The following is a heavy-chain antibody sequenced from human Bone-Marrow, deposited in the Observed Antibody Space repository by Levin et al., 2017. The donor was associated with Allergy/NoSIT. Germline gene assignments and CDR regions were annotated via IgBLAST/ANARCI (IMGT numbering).Heavy chain of an antibody. CDR2: INADGSST. CDR1: GFTFSSYW. J-gene: IGHJ6*02. V-gene: IGHV3-74*01. CDR3: ARERVPTRAYSYGSLGYFYYGMDV. Sequence: GGSLRLSCAASGFTFSSYWMHWVRQTPGKGLVWVSRINADGSSTSLADSVKGRFTISRDNAKNTLYLQMNSLRAEDTALYYCARERVPTRAYSYGSLGYFYYGMDVWGQGTTVTVSS. D-gene: IGHD5-18*01.